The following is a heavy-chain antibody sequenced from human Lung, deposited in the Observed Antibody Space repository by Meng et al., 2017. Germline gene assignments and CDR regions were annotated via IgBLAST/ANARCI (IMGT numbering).Heavy chain of an antibody. J-gene: IGHJ4*02. Sequence: QVQLQTWGAGLLKPSETLSLTCAVYGGSFSGYYWSWIRQPPGKGLEWIGEIIDSGSTNYNPSLKSRVTISVDTSKNQFSLRVTSVTAADRAVYYCVRRTYSSGWYFDYWGQGTLVTVSS. CDR1: GGSFSGYY. V-gene: IGHV4-34*02. CDR2: IIDSGST. D-gene: IGHD6-19*01. CDR3: VRRTYSSGWYFDY.